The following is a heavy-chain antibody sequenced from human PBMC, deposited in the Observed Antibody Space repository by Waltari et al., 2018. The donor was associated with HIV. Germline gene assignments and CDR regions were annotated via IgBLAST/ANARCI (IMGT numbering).Heavy chain of an antibody. CDR3: ARQGAIFGVVSLFDY. Sequence: QVPLQESGPGLVKPSEPLFPTCTVSGCHISSYYSSWIRPTGGKGLEWIGRIYTSGSTNYTPPLKSRVTMSVDTSKNQFSLKLSSVTAADTAVYYCARQGAIFGVVSLFDYWGQGTLVTVSS. D-gene: IGHD3-3*01. V-gene: IGHV4-4*07. J-gene: IGHJ4*02. CDR2: IYTSGST. CDR1: GCHISSYY.